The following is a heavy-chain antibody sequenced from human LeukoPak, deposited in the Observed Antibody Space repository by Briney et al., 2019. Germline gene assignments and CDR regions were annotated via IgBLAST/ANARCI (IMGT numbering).Heavy chain of an antibody. Sequence: GGSLRLSCVVSGFSFSDYYMNWIRQTPGKGLEWLSYISGSSSHTLYADSVKGRLTISRDNAKNSLYLQMSSLRAEDTAVYYCARFELDSGGYATNFDSWGQGTLVTVSP. J-gene: IGHJ4*02. CDR2: ISGSSSHT. D-gene: IGHD3-22*01. CDR3: ARFELDSGGYATNFDS. V-gene: IGHV3-11*06. CDR1: GFSFSDYY.